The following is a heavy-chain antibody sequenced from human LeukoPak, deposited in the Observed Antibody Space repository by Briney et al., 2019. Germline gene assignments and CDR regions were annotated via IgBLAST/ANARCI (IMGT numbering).Heavy chain of an antibody. J-gene: IGHJ4*02. D-gene: IGHD6-19*01. CDR3: ARESYSSGWDPDY. CDR1: GGTFSSYA. CDR2: IIPIFGTA. V-gene: IGHV1-69*13. Sequence: SVKVSCKAPGGTFSSYAISWVRQAPGQGLEWMGGIIPIFGTANYAQKFQGRVTIAADESTSTAYMELSSLRSEDTAVYYCARESYSSGWDPDYWGQGTLVTVSS.